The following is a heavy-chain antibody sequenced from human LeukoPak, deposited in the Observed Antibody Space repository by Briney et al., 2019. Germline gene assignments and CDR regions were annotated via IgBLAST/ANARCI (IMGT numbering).Heavy chain of an antibody. D-gene: IGHD3-16*02. V-gene: IGHV4-59*01. CDR2: IYDSGNP. Sequence: PSETLSLTCTFYGGSINYNWNWIRQPPGKGLEWIGYIYDSGNPNYNPSLKSRVTMSVDTSKNQFSLKLSSVTAADTAVYYCARGFDVWGSYRYTKWFDPWGQGTLVTVSS. CDR3: ARGFDVWGSYRYTKWFDP. CDR1: GGSINYN. J-gene: IGHJ5*02.